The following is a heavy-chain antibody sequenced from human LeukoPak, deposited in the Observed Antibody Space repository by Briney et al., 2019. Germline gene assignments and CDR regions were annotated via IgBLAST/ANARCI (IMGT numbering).Heavy chain of an antibody. CDR2: INPNSGGT. V-gene: IGHV1-2*02. D-gene: IGHD3-22*01. CDR3: ARAKITMIVGRTDY. J-gene: IGHJ4*02. CDR1: GYTFTGYY. Sequence: ASVKVSCKASGYTFTGYYMHWVRQAPGQGLEWMGWINPNSGGTNYAQKFQGRATMTRDTSISTAYMELSRLRSDDTAVYYCARAKITMIVGRTDYWGQGTLVTVSS.